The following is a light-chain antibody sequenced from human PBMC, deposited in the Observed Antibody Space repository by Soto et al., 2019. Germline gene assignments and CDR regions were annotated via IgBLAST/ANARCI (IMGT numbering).Light chain of an antibody. J-gene: IGKJ1*01. CDR2: EAS. CDR1: QSVSSSS. CDR3: QQYRT. Sequence: EIVLTPSPGTLSLSPGERATLSCRASQSVSSSSLAWYQQNPGQAPRLLIYEASSRATGIPDRFSGSGSGTDFTLTISRLEPEDFAVYYCQQYRTFGQGTKVDI. V-gene: IGKV3-20*01.